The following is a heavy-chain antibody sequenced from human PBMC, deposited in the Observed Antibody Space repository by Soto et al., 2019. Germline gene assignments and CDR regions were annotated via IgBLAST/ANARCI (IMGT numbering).Heavy chain of an antibody. D-gene: IGHD2-2*01. V-gene: IGHV3-23*01. CDR1: GFTFSSYA. Sequence: GGSLRLSCAASGFTFSSYAMSWVRQAPGKGLEWVSGISGSGGSTYYSTSVKGRFTISRDNSKNTLYLQMNGLRAEDTAVYYCAKGPSPCTPTSCYLRYGMDVWGQGTTVTVSS. CDR3: AKGPSPCTPTSCYLRYGMDV. CDR2: ISGSGGST. J-gene: IGHJ6*02.